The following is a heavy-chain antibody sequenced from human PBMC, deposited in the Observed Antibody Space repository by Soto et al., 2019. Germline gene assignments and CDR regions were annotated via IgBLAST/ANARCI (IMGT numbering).Heavy chain of an antibody. CDR1: GDSISSGNKY. D-gene: IGHD3-16*01. J-gene: IGHJ6*02. CDR3: ARVPSPFDYYYAMDV. V-gene: IGHV4-30-4*01. Sequence: SETLSLTCTVSGDSISSGNKYWSWIRQPPGKGLEWIGYIFSSGTTYYNPSLKSRLTMSLDTSENQLSLKLNSLTDADTAVYYCARVPSPFDYYYAMDVWGQGTTVTVSS. CDR2: IFSSGTT.